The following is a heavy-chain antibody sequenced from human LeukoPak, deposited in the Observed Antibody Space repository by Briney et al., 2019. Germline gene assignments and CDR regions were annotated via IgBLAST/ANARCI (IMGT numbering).Heavy chain of an antibody. CDR2: IDHSGST. D-gene: IGHD3-22*01. Sequence: SETLSLTCAVRGASLRGSYWSWIRQPPGKGLQWIGQIDHSGSTHSIPSLKSRVTISLDTSQSQVSLKVSSVTAADTAVYYCARGGLRHISGYPFDYWGQGTLVTVSS. CDR3: ARGGLRHISGYPFDY. V-gene: IGHV4-34*01. CDR1: GASLRGSY. J-gene: IGHJ4*02.